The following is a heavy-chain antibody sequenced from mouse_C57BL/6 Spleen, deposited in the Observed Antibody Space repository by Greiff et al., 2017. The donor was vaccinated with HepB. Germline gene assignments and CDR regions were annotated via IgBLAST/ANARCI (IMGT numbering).Heavy chain of an antibody. J-gene: IGHJ1*03. CDR2: ISYDGSN. Sequence: VQLKESGPGLVKPSQSLSLTCSVTGYSITSGYYWNWIRQFPGNKLEWMGYISYDGSNNYNPSLKNRISITRDTSKNQFFLKLNSVTTEDTATYYCAARGDGYGYFDVWGTGTTVTVSS. D-gene: IGHD2-3*01. V-gene: IGHV3-6*01. CDR3: AARGDGYGYFDV. CDR1: GYSITSGYY.